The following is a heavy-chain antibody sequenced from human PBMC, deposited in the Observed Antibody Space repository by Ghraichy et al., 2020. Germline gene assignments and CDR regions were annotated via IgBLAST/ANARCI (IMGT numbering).Heavy chain of an antibody. J-gene: IGHJ3*02. CDR2: IIPIFGTA. Sequence: SVKVSCKASGGTFSSYAISWVRQAPGQGLEWMGGIIPIFGTANYAQKFQGRVTITADESTSTAYMELSSLRSEDTAVYYCARWAVSSSPLNAFDIWGQGTMVTVSS. CDR3: ARWAVSSSPLNAFDI. V-gene: IGHV1-69*13. CDR1: GGTFSSYA. D-gene: IGHD6-13*01.